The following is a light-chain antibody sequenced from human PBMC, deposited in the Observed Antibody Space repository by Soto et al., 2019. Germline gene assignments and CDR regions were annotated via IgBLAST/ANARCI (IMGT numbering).Light chain of an antibody. CDR3: QQYYSTPRT. V-gene: IGKV4-1*01. Sequence: DIVMTQSPDSLAVSLGERATINCKSSQSVLXSSNNKNDLACYQQKPGQPPNLLXYRASTRESGVPDRFSGSGSGTDFTLTISSLQAEDVAVYYCQQYYSTPRTFGQGTKVDI. J-gene: IGKJ1*01. CDR1: QSVLXSSNNKND. CDR2: RAS.